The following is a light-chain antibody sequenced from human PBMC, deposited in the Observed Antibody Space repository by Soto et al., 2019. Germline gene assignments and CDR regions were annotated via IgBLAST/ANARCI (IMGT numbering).Light chain of an antibody. CDR3: CSYTTSSTYV. CDR2: DVR. Sequence: QSALTQPPSVSGSPGQSVAISCTGTSSDVGAYNYVSWFQQHPGKAPKLMIYDVRNRPSGVSNRFSGSKSGNTASLIISGLQAEDEADYYCCSYTTSSTYVFGTGTKVTVL. J-gene: IGLJ1*01. CDR1: SSDVGAYNY. V-gene: IGLV2-14*01.